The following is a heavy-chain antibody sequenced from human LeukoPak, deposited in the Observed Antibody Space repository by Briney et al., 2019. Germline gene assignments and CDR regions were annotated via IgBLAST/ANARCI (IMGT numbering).Heavy chain of an antibody. V-gene: IGHV3-33*01. J-gene: IGHJ4*02. Sequence: PGGSLRLSCAASGFTFSSYGMHWVRQAPGEGLEWVAVIWYDGSNKYYADSVKGRFTISRDNTKNSLYLEMNSLRAEDTAVYYCARDSYESSGYYSLDYWGQGTLVTVSS. CDR3: ARDSYESSGYYSLDY. D-gene: IGHD3-22*01. CDR2: IWYDGSNK. CDR1: GFTFSSYG.